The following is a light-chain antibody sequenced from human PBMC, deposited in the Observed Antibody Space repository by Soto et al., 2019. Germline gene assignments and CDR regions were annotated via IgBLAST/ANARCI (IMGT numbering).Light chain of an antibody. J-gene: IGKJ2*01. CDR1: QSISSY. Sequence: DIQMTQSPSSLSASVGDRVTITCRASQSISSYLNWYQHKPGKVPKLLIYGASSLQSGVPSRFSGSGSGTDFTLTISSLQPEDFAAYYCPQSYSTSYNFGQGTKVEIK. V-gene: IGKV1-39*01. CDR2: GAS. CDR3: PQSYSTSYN.